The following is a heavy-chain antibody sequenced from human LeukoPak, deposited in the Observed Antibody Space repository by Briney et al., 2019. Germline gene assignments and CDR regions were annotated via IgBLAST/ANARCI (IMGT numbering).Heavy chain of an antibody. CDR2: ISAYNGNT. Sequence: ASVKVSCKASGYTFTSYGISWVRQAPGQGLEWMGWISAYNGNTNYAQKLQGRVTMTTDTSTSTAYMELRSLRSDDTAVYYCARGARILRYFDWLYVYWGQGTLVTVSS. CDR3: ARGARILRYFDWLYVY. J-gene: IGHJ4*02. CDR1: GYTFTSYG. V-gene: IGHV1-18*01. D-gene: IGHD3-9*01.